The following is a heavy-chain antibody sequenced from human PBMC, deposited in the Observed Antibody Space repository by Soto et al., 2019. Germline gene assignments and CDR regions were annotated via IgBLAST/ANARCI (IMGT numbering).Heavy chain of an antibody. Sequence: VASVKVSCKASGYTVTDHYIHWVRQAPGQGLEWMGIINPSEGSTSYAQKFQERVTMTRDTSTSTVYMELSSLRSEDTAVYYCARDALYNSDSSGFSLCFDYWGQGTLVTVSS. CDR2: INPSEGST. CDR3: ARDALYNSDSSGFSLCFDY. V-gene: IGHV1-46*01. CDR1: GYTVTDHY. D-gene: IGHD3-22*01. J-gene: IGHJ4*02.